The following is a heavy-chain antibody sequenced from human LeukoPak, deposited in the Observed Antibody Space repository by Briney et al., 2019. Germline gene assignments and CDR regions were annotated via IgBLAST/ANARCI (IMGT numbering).Heavy chain of an antibody. J-gene: IGHJ6*02. D-gene: IGHD6-19*01. CDR3: ARDLGWQRDYGMDV. CDR1: GYTFTSYG. CDR2: IIPILGIA. V-gene: IGHV1-69*04. Sequence: SVKVSCKASGYTFTSYGISWVRQAPGQGLEWMGRIIPILGIANYAQKFQGRVTITADKSTSTAYMELSSLRSEDTAVYYCARDLGWQRDYGMDVWGQGTTVTVSS.